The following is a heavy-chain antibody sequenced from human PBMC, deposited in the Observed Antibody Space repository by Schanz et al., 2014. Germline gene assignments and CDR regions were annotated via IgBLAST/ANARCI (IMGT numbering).Heavy chain of an antibody. CDR3: AREEGWGIAAAGPKHYYYGMDV. J-gene: IGHJ6*02. CDR1: GFTLSNSD. V-gene: IGHV3-13*01. Sequence: EVQLVESGGGLVQPGGSLRLSCAASGFTLSNSDMHWVRQGTGKGLEWVSTIGYLGDTYYPDSVKGRFTVSRDSGQNSLYRQMNSLRAEDTAVYYCAREEGWGIAAAGPKHYYYGMDVWGQGTTVTVSS. D-gene: IGHD6-13*01. CDR2: IGYLGDT.